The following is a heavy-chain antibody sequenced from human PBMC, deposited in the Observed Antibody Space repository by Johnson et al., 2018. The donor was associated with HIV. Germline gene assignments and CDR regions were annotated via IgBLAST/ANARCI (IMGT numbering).Heavy chain of an antibody. CDR2: IYSGGST. CDR3: ARDQNIVGANDGFDI. J-gene: IGHJ3*02. Sequence: EVQLVESGGGVVQPGGSLRLSCAVSGFTVSTSYMTWVRQAPGKGLDWVSVIYSGGSTYYADSVKGRFTISRDNSKNTLYLQMNSLRADDTAVYYCARDQNIVGANDGFDIWGQGTMVTVS. CDR1: GFTVSTSY. V-gene: IGHV3-66*01. D-gene: IGHD1-26*01.